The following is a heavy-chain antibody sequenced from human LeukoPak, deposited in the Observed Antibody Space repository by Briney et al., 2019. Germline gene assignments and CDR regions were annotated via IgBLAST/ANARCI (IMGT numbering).Heavy chain of an antibody. CDR2: IYYSGST. J-gene: IGHJ4*02. D-gene: IGHD2-2*01. V-gene: IGHV4-31*03. CDR1: GGSISSGGYY. Sequence: SQTLSLTCTVSGGSISSGGYYWSWLRQHPGKGLGWIGYIYYSGSTYYNPSLKSRVTISVDTSKNQFSLKLSSVTAADTAVYYCAIESLYCSSTSCNKYFDYWGQGTLVTVSS. CDR3: AIESLYCSSTSCNKYFDY.